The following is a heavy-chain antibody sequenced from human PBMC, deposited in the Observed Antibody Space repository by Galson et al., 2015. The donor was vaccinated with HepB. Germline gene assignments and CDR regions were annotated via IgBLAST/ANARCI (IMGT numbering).Heavy chain of an antibody. V-gene: IGHV3-21*01. CDR3: AQWLGNEYFQH. J-gene: IGHJ1*01. Sequence: SLRLSCAASGFTFSSYSMNWVRQAPGKGLEWVSSISSSSSYIYYADSVKGRFTISRDNAKNSLYLQMNSLRAEDTAVYYCAQWLGNEYFQHWGQGTLVTVSS. CDR2: ISSSSSYI. CDR1: GFTFSSYS. D-gene: IGHD6-19*01.